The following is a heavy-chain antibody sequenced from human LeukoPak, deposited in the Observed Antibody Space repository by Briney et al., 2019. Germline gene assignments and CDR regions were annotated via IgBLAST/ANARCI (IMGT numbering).Heavy chain of an antibody. D-gene: IGHD6-19*01. CDR1: GFTFSSYA. CDR3: ASSPYGSALLDY. Sequence: GRSLRLSCAASGFTFSSYAMHWVRQAPGKGLEWVAVISYDGSNKYYADSVKGRFTISRDNSKNTLYLQMNSLRAEDTAVYYCASSPYGSALLDYWGQGTLVTVSS. CDR2: ISYDGSNK. V-gene: IGHV3-30*04. J-gene: IGHJ4*02.